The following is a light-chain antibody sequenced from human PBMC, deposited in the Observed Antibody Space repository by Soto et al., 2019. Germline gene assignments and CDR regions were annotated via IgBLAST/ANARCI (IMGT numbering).Light chain of an antibody. CDR1: QGISSY. V-gene: IGKV1-8*01. Sequence: AIRMTQSPSSFSASTVARVTITCRASQGISSYLAWYQQKPGKAPKLLIYAASTLQSGVPSRFSGSGSGTEFTLTISSLQPEDFATYYCQQLNSYPITFGQGTRLEIK. CDR3: QQLNSYPIT. CDR2: AAS. J-gene: IGKJ5*01.